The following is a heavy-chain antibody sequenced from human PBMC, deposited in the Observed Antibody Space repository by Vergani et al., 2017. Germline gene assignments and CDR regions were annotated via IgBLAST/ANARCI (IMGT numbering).Heavy chain of an antibody. Sequence: QVQLQESGPGLVKPSETLSLTCAVSGYSISSGYYWGWIRQPPGKGLEWIGSIYHSGSTYYNPSLKSRVTISVDTSKNQFSLKLSAVTAADTAVYYCARYVDTAMTEPDFDYWGQGTLVTVSS. CDR1: GYSISSGYY. D-gene: IGHD5-18*01. V-gene: IGHV4-38-2*01. CDR3: ARYVDTAMTEPDFDY. J-gene: IGHJ4*02. CDR2: IYHSGST.